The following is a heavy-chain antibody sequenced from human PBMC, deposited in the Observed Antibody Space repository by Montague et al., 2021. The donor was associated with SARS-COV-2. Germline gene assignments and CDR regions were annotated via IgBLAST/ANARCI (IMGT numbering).Heavy chain of an antibody. D-gene: IGHD5-18*01. CDR2: MGYSGRN. Sequence: SETLSLTCTVSGDSINSDTAFWGWVRQSPGKGLVGIVSMGYSGRNFYTVALRSRLTISVDTYKNQFSLELRAVTAADTGLYDCARHDHTDFGNPNWFDAWGQGTLVTVSS. V-gene: IGHV4-39*01. CDR1: GDSINSDTAF. J-gene: IGHJ5*02. CDR3: ARHDHTDFGNPNWFDA.